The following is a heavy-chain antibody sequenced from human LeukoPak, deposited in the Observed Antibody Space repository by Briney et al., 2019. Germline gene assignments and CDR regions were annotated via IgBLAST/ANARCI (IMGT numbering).Heavy chain of an antibody. CDR3: ARGRRVLLWFAGDWFDP. CDR1: GGSFSGYY. D-gene: IGHD3-10*01. V-gene: IGHV4-34*01. J-gene: IGHJ5*02. Sequence: SEPLSLTCAVYGGSFSGYYWSWIRQPPGKGLEWVGEINHSGSTNYNPSLKSRVTISVDTSKNQFSLKLSSVTAADTAVYYCARGRRVLLWFAGDWFDPWGQGTLVTVSS. CDR2: INHSGST.